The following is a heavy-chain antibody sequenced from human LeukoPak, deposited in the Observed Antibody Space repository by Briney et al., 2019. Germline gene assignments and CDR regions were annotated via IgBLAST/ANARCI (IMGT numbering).Heavy chain of an antibody. CDR1: GGSISSHY. J-gene: IGHJ6*03. CDR2: IYYSGST. CDR3: ARSEYSSSYHYYSYYYMDV. V-gene: IGHV4-59*11. D-gene: IGHD6-6*01. Sequence: SETLSLTCTVSGGSISSHYWSWIRQPPGKGLEWIWYIYYSGSTNYNPSLKSRVTISVDTSKNQFSLKLSSVTAADTAVYYCARSEYSSSYHYYSYYYMDVWGKGTTVTVSS.